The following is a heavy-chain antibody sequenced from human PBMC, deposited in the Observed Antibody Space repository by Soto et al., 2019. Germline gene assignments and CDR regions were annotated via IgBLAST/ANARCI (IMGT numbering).Heavy chain of an antibody. J-gene: IGHJ6*02. CDR1: GYTLTGYY. CDR3: VSCSSNSSYYGMDV. D-gene: IGHD2-15*01. Sequence: ASVKVSCKASGYTLTGYYMHWVRQAPGQGLEWMGWINPNSGGTNYAQKFQGWVTMTRDTSISTAYMELSRLRSDDTAVYYCVSCSSNSSYYGMDVWGQGTTVTVSS. CDR2: INPNSGGT. V-gene: IGHV1-2*04.